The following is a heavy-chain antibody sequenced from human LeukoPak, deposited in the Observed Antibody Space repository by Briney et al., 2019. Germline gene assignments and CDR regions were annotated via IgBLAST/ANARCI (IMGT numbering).Heavy chain of an antibody. CDR1: GFTFSSYG. CDR2: ISYDGSNK. V-gene: IGHV3-30*18. Sequence: GRSLRLSCAASGFTFSSYGMHWVRQAPGKGLEWVAVISYDGSNKYYADSVKGRFTISRDNSKNTLYLQMNSLRTEDTAVYYCAKDLPIAAAGIDYWGQGTLVTASS. CDR3: AKDLPIAAAGIDY. D-gene: IGHD6-13*01. J-gene: IGHJ4*02.